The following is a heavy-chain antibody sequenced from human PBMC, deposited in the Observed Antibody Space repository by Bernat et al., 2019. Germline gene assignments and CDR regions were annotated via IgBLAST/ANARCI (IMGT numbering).Heavy chain of an antibody. D-gene: IGHD2-21*02. J-gene: IGHJ4*02. CDR1: GFTFSSYA. CDR3: TRAAYCGGDCYDDY. Sequence: VQLVESGGGVVQPGRSLRLSCAASGFTFSSYAMHWVRQAPGKGLEWVGFIRSKAYGGTTEYAASVKGRFTISRDDSKSIAYLQMNSLKTEDTAVYYCTRAAYCGGDCYDDYWGQGTLVTVSS. V-gene: IGHV3-49*04. CDR2: IRSKAYGGTT.